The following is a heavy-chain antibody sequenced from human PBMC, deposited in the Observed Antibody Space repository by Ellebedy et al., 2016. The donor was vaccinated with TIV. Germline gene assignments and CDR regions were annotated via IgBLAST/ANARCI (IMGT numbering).Heavy chain of an antibody. D-gene: IGHD4-23*01. V-gene: IGHV4-39*01. CDR2: IYYSGST. Sequence: SETLSLTXTVSGGSISSSGYYWGWIRQPPGKGLEWIGTIYYSGSTYYNPSLKSRVTISVDTSTNHFSLNLNSVTAADTAVYYCAKHAGAMTTVVKGGDSWGQGTLVTVSS. J-gene: IGHJ4*02. CDR3: AKHAGAMTTVVKGGDS. CDR1: GGSISSSGYY.